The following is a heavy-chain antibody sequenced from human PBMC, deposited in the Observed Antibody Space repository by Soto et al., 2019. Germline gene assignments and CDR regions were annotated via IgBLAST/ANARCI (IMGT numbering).Heavy chain of an antibody. CDR2: ISGSGGST. Sequence: GGSLRLSCAASGFTFSSYAMSWVRQAPGKGLEWVSAISGSGGSTYYADSVKGRFTISRDNSKNTLYLQMNSLRAEDTAVYYCAKYAQPGYSGYYYYMDVWGKGTTVTVSS. V-gene: IGHV3-23*01. D-gene: IGHD5-12*01. CDR3: AKYAQPGYSGYYYYMDV. CDR1: GFTFSSYA. J-gene: IGHJ6*03.